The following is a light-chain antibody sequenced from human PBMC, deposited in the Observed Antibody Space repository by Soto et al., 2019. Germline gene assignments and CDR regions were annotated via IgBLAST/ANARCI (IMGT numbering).Light chain of an antibody. Sequence: QPVLTQPPSASGSPGQSVTISCTGTSSDVGGYNYVSWYQQHPGKAPKLMISEVSKRPSGVPDRFSGSKSGNPASLTVSGLQAEDEADYYCSSFAGNNNLVFGGGTKLTVL. V-gene: IGLV2-8*01. J-gene: IGLJ2*01. CDR1: SSDVGGYNY. CDR3: SSFAGNNNLV. CDR2: EVS.